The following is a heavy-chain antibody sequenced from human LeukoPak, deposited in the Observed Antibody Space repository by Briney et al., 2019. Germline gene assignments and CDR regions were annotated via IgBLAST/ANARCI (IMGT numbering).Heavy chain of an antibody. J-gene: IGHJ4*02. CDR3: ARALGSSSDY. V-gene: IGHV3-74*03. D-gene: IGHD3-10*01. CDR1: GFTFSGYW. CDR2: INSDGYSI. Sequence: PGGSLRLSCAASGFTFSGYWMHWVRQAPGKGLVWVSRINSDGYSITYADSVKGRFTISRDNAKNTLYLQMNSLRAEDTAVYYCARALGSSSDYWGQGTLVTVAS.